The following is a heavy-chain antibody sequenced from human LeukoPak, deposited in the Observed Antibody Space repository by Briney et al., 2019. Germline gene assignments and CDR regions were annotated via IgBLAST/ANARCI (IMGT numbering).Heavy chain of an antibody. CDR3: ARDRTVTTNGAFDI. D-gene: IGHD4-17*01. CDR1: GYTFTGYY. V-gene: IGHV1-2*02. CDR2: INPNSGGT. Sequence: GASVTVSCKASGYTFTGYYMHWVRQAPGQGLEWMGWINPNSGGTNYAQKFQGRVTMTRDASISTAYMELSSLRSDDTAVYYCARDRTVTTNGAFDIWGQGTMVTVSS. J-gene: IGHJ3*02.